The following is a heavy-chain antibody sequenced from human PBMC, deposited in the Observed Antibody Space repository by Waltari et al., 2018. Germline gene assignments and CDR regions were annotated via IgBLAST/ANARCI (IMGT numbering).Heavy chain of an antibody. J-gene: IGHJ3*02. CDR2: IHYIGDT. V-gene: IGHV4-39*07. CDR1: GDSISNNNYY. CDR3: ARNQRGWFDAFDI. Sequence: QLQLPESGPGLVEPSETLSLTCTASGDSISNNNYYWGWIRHPRGTGLQWIGSIHYIGDTYYSSSLKSRVSISVDTSNNQFSLRLTSVTAADTAIYFCARNQRGWFDAFDIWGQGTAVTVSS. D-gene: IGHD6-19*01.